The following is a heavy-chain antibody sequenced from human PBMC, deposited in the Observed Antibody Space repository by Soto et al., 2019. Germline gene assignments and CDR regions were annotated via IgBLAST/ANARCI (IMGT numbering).Heavy chain of an antibody. Sequence: QVQLVQSGPEVKKPGASVKVSCKASGYTFIKYGISWVRQAPGQGPEWVGWISPYNGNTKYAENFQGRVTMSTDTSTSTAYMELRSLTSDDTAVYYCARDDIVVVVAPPRWFDPWGQGTLVIVSS. D-gene: IGHD2-15*01. V-gene: IGHV1-18*01. CDR3: ARDDIVVVVAPPRWFDP. J-gene: IGHJ5*02. CDR2: ISPYNGNT. CDR1: GYTFIKYG.